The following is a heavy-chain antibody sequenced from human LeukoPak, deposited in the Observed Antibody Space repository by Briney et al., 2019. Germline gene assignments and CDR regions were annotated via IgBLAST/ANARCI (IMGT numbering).Heavy chain of an antibody. D-gene: IGHD2-15*01. V-gene: IGHV3-23*01. CDR3: ARAGGYCSGGSCFPPFDP. CDR1: GFTFSSYA. CDR2: ISGSGGST. J-gene: IGHJ5*02. Sequence: GGSLRLSCAASGFTFSSYAMSWVRQAPGKGLEWVSAISGSGGSTYYADSVKGRFTISIDNAKNSLYLQMNSLRAEDTAVYYCARAGGYCSGGSCFPPFDPWGQGTLVTVSS.